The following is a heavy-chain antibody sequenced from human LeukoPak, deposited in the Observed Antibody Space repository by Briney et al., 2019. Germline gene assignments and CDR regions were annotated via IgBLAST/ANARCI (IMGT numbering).Heavy chain of an antibody. CDR3: AKVGSLAAAGTLYYFDY. CDR2: ISGSGGST. V-gene: IGHV3-23*01. Sequence: GGSLRLSCAASGFTFSSYAMSWVRQAPGKGLEWVSAISGSGGSTYYADSVKGRFTISRDNSKNTLYLQMSSLRAEDTAVYYCAKVGSLAAAGTLYYFDYWGQGTLVTVSS. CDR1: GFTFSSYA. J-gene: IGHJ4*02. D-gene: IGHD6-13*01.